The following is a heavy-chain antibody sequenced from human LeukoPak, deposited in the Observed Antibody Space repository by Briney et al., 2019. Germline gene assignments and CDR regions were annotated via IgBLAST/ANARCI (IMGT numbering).Heavy chain of an antibody. D-gene: IGHD5-24*01. Sequence: PSETLSLTCTVSSDSISSYYWSWIRQPPGRGLEWIGYIYYSGSTNYNPSLKSRVTISVDTSTNQFSLKLSSVTAADTAVYYCARRVERATISRDYFDYWGQGTLVTVSS. CDR3: ARRVERATISRDYFDY. V-gene: IGHV4-59*08. CDR2: IYYSGST. J-gene: IGHJ4*02. CDR1: SDSISSYY.